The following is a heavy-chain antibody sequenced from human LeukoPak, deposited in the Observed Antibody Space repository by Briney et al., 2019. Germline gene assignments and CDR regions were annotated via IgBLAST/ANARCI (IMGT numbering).Heavy chain of an antibody. Sequence: GSSVKVSCKASGGTFSSYAISWVRQAPGQGLEWMGGIIPIFGTANYAQKFQGRVTITADESTSTAYMELSSLRAEDTAMYYCAKALTRWAFDMWGQGTMVTVSS. CDR3: AKALTRWAFDM. D-gene: IGHD3-16*01. J-gene: IGHJ3*02. V-gene: IGHV1-69*01. CDR2: IIPIFGTA. CDR1: GGTFSSYA.